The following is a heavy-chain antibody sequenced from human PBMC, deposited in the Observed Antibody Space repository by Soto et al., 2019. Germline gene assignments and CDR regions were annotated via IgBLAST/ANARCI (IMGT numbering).Heavy chain of an antibody. D-gene: IGHD2-2*01. CDR2: SSHI. CDR3: ARDESIVVVPAANPYYGMDV. Sequence: SSHIFYADSVKGRFTISRDNAKNSLYLQMNSLRAEDTAVYYCARDESIVVVPAANPYYGMDVWGQGTTVTVSS. J-gene: IGHJ6*02. V-gene: IGHV3-21*01.